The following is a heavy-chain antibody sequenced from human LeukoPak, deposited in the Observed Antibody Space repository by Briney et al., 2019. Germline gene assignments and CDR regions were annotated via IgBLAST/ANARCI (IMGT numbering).Heavy chain of an antibody. J-gene: IGHJ4*02. CDR2: INSDGGT. V-gene: IGHV3-74*01. CDR3: GRDFWSGLDY. CDR1: GFTFSSYW. D-gene: IGHD3-3*01. Sequence: GSLRLSCAASGFTFSSYWMHWVRQAPGKGLVWVSRINSDGGTNYADSVKGRFTISRDNAKNTLYLQMSSLRAEDTAVYYCGRDFWSGLDYWGQGTLVTASS.